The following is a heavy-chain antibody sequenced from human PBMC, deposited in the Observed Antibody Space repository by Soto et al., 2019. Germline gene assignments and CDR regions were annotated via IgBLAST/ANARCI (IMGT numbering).Heavy chain of an antibody. CDR2: TSYDGSNK. D-gene: IGHD3-16*01. V-gene: IGHV3-33*01. Sequence: QVQLVESGGGVVQPGRSLRLSCAASGYVFNHYGLHWVRQAPGKGLEWLTLTSYDGSNKQYADAVKGRFTISRDDSKNTVYLQMNSLRVDDTAVYYCARWGVSRSSGYYIDHWGQGTLVTVSS. CDR1: GYVFNHYG. J-gene: IGHJ4*02. CDR3: ARWGVSRSSGYYIDH.